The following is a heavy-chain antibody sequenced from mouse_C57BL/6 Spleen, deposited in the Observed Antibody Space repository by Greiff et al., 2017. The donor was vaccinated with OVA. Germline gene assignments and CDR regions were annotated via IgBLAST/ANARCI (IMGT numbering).Heavy chain of an antibody. Sequence: DVMLVESGGGLVKPGGSLKLSCAASGFTFSSYAMSWVRQTPEKRLEWVATISDGGSYTYYPDNVKGRFTISRDNAKNNLYLQMSHLKSEDTAMYYCARDGLDVWGTGTTVTVSS. CDR1: GFTFSSYA. CDR2: ISDGGSYT. V-gene: IGHV5-4*01. J-gene: IGHJ1*03. CDR3: ARDGLDV.